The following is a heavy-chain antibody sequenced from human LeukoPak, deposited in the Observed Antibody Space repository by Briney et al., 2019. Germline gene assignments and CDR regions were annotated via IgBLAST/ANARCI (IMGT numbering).Heavy chain of an antibody. CDR2: ITVTTTFI. CDR1: GFNLTKYN. D-gene: IGHD3-10*01. J-gene: IGHJ6*02. V-gene: IGHV3-21*04. CDR3: ARRGVLWFGELFYYGMDV. Sequence: PGGSLRLSCAASGFNLTKYNMNWVRQAPGKGLEWVSSITVTTTFIYYADSVKGRFTISRDNAKNSLYLQMNSLRAEDTAVYYCARRGVLWFGELFYYGMDVWGQGTTVTVSS.